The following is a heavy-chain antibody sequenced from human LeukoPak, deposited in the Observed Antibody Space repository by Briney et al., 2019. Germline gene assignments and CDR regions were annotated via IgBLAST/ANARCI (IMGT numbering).Heavy chain of an antibody. D-gene: IGHD6-19*01. V-gene: IGHV3-13*01. J-gene: IGHJ4*02. CDR1: GFTFSAYD. CDR2: ITNLGDT. Sequence: GGSLRLSCAASGFTFSAYDMHWVRQASGKGLXXXXGITNLGDTRYPDPVRGRITISRDNAKNSLYLQLNNLRAGDTAVYYCARVLRDSDGWYHIDNWGQGTLVTVSS. CDR3: ARVLRDSDGWYHIDN.